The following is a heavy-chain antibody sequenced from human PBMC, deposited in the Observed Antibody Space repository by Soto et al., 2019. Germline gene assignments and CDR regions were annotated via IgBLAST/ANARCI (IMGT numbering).Heavy chain of an antibody. D-gene: IGHD3-22*01. CDR3: ARARYDSSGYYYFDY. CDR2: IHYSGSS. V-gene: IGHV4-59*01. CDR1: GGSISGYY. J-gene: IGHJ4*02. Sequence: SETLSLTCTVSGGSISGYYWSWIRQPPGKGLEWIGYIHYSGSSNYNPSLKSRVTIPLDTSKNQFSLRLRSVTAADTAVYYCARARYDSSGYYYFDYWGQGTLVTVSS.